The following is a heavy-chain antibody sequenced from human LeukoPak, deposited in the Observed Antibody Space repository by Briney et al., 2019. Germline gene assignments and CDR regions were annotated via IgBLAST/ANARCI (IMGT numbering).Heavy chain of an antibody. CDR2: INPNSGGT. Sequence: GASVKVSCKASGYTFTGYYMHSVRHAPGQGLEWMGWINPNSGGTNYAQKFQGRVTMTRYTSISTAYMELSRLRSDDTAVYYCVVDVNAFDIWGQGTMVTVSS. V-gene: IGHV1-2*02. CDR1: GYTFTGYY. CDR3: VVDVNAFDI. D-gene: IGHD1-26*01. J-gene: IGHJ3*02.